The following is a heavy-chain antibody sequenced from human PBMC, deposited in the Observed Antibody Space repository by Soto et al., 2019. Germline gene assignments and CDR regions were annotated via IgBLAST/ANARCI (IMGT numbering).Heavy chain of an antibody. D-gene: IGHD5-12*01. CDR2: ISWYSGSI. CDR3: AKDLGMATRAFDD. J-gene: IGHJ4*02. Sequence: EVQLVESGGGLVQPGRSLRLSCAASGFTFDDYAMHWVRQAPGKGLEWVSGISWYSGSIGYADSVKGRFTISRDNAKNSLYLQMNSLRAEDTALYYCAKDLGMATRAFDDWGQGTMVTVSS. CDR1: GFTFDDYA. V-gene: IGHV3-9*01.